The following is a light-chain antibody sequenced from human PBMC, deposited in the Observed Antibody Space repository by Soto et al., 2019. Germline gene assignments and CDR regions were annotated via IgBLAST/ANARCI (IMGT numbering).Light chain of an antibody. Sequence: QSVLTQPPSVSAAPGQTVTISCSGGSSNIGNNYVSWYQQLPGTAPKLLIYENDKRPSGIPDRFSGSKSGTSATLGITGLQTGDEADYYCETWDSSLSAVVFGGGTKLTVL. J-gene: IGLJ2*01. CDR1: SSNIGNNY. V-gene: IGLV1-51*02. CDR3: ETWDSSLSAVV. CDR2: END.